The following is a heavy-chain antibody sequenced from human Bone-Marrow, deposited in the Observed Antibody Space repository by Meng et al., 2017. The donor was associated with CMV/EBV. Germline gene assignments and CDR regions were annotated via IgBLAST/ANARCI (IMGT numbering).Heavy chain of an antibody. V-gene: IGHV4-39*07. CDR1: GGSISSSSYY. D-gene: IGHD1-26*01. CDR2: IYYSGST. CDR3: ARGKGELGSNWFDP. J-gene: IGHJ5*02. Sequence: SETPSLTCTVSGGSISSSSYYWGWIRQPPGKGLEWIGSIYYSGSTYYNPSLKSRVTISVDTSKNQFSLKLSSVTAADTAVYYCARGKGELGSNWFDPWGQGTLVTVSS.